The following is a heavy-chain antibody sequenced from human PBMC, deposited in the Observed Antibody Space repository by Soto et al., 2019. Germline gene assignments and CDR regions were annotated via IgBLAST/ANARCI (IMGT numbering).Heavy chain of an antibody. D-gene: IGHD4-4*01. CDR1: GGSISSSSHY. CDR3: AKLLRPGLQFFDF. J-gene: IGHJ4*02. V-gene: IGHV4-39*01. Sequence: PSETLSLTCTVSGGSISSSSHYWGWIRQPPGKGLEWIGTIYHNGNTYYNPALQSRVTMSVDMSKNQFSLNLSSVTAAETAVYYCAKLLRPGLQFFDFWGQGTLVTVSS. CDR2: IYHNGNT.